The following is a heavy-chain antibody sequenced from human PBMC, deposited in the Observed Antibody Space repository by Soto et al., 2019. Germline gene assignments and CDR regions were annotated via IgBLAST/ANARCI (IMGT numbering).Heavy chain of an antibody. V-gene: IGHV3-53*01. Sequence: PGGSLRLSCAASGFTVSSYYMSWVRQAPGKGLECVSVIYSGGGTFYADSVKGRFTISRNDFKNTMYLQMNSPRAEDTAVYYCAREWSGYLSYFDYWGQGTLVTVSS. CDR1: GFTVSSYY. CDR3: AREWSGYLSYFDY. J-gene: IGHJ4*02. CDR2: IYSGGGT. D-gene: IGHD3-3*01.